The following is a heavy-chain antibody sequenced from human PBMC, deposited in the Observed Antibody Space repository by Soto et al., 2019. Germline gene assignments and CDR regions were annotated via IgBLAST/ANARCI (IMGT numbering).Heavy chain of an antibody. CDR1: GFTFSNYG. J-gene: IGHJ4*02. CDR2: ISYDGSNQ. CDR3: AKDGNIYTSGWYAPSLDY. Sequence: QVQLVESGGGVAQPGRSLRLSCAASGFTFSNYGMHWVRQAPGKGLEWVGVISYDGSNQYYADSVEGRITISRDNSKNTVYLQVNSLRAEDTAVYYCAKDGNIYTSGWYAPSLDYWGQGTLVTVSS. V-gene: IGHV3-30*18. D-gene: IGHD6-19*01.